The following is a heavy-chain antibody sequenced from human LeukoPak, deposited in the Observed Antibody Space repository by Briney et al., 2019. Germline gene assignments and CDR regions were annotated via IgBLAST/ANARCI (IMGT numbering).Heavy chain of an antibody. V-gene: IGHV1-69*13. CDR1: GGTFSSYA. CDR3: ARLPLRSIAVGYYGMDV. Sequence: WASVKVSCKASGGTFSSYAISWVRQAPGQGLEWMGGIISIFGTANYAQKFQGRVTITADDSTSTAYMELSSLRSEDTAVYYCARLPLRSIAVGYYGMDVWGQGTTVTVSS. CDR2: IISIFGTA. J-gene: IGHJ6*02. D-gene: IGHD6-6*01.